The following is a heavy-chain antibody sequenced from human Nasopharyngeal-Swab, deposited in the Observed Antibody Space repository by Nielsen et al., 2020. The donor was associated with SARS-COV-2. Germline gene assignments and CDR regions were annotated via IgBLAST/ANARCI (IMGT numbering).Heavy chain of an antibody. CDR3: ARDSREVTIFGVVSPYYYGMDV. D-gene: IGHD3-3*01. CDR1: GFTFSDYY. CDR2: ISSSGSTI. Sequence: GALRLSCAASGFTFSDYYMSWIRQAPGKGLEWVSYISSSGSTIYYADSVKGRFTIPRDNAKNSLYLQMNSLRAEDTAVYYCARDSREVTIFGVVSPYYYGMDVWGQGTTVTVSS. J-gene: IGHJ6*02. V-gene: IGHV3-11*04.